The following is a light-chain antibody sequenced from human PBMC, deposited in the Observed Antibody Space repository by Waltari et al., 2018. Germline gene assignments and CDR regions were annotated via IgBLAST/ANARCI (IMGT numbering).Light chain of an antibody. V-gene: IGKV1-39*01. CDR1: QSISSY. CDR3: QQSYSTPRT. CDR2: AAS. Sequence: DIQMTQSPSSLSASVGDRVTITCRASQSISSYLSWYQQKPGKAPKLLIYAASSLQSGVSSRFSGSGSGTDFTLTINSLQPEDFATYYCQQSYSTPRTFGQGTKLEIK. J-gene: IGKJ2*01.